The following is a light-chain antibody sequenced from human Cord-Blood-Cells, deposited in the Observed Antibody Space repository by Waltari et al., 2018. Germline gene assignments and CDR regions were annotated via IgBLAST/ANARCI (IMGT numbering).Light chain of an antibody. CDR1: QSISSY. V-gene: IGKV1-39*01. Sequence: DIQMTQSPSSLSASVGDRVTITCRASQSISSYLNWYQQKPGKAPKLLIYAASSLRSGVPSRFSGSGSGTDFTLTINSLQPEDFATYYCQQSYSTPLTFGGGTKVEIK. CDR2: AAS. CDR3: QQSYSTPLT. J-gene: IGKJ4*01.